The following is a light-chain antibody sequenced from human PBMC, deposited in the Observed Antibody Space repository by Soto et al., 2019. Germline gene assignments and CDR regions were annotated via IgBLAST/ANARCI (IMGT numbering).Light chain of an antibody. V-gene: IGKV1-39*01. CDR3: QQSYNTPRT. Sequence: DIQMTQSPSSLSASVGDRVTITCRASRSISSYLNWYQQKPGKAPKLLIYAVSTLQGGVPPRFSGSGSGTDFTLTISSLQPEDFATYYCQQSYNTPRTLGQGTKLEIK. CDR1: RSISSY. CDR2: AVS. J-gene: IGKJ2*01.